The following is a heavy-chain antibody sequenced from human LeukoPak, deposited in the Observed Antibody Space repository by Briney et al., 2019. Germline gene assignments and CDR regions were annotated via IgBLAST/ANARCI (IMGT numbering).Heavy chain of an antibody. J-gene: IGHJ5*01. D-gene: IGHD3-10*01. CDR2: IDSRGGTR. CDR1: GFIFTNYY. CDR3: ARESPLVCYFDC. Sequence: ASVKVSCKASGFIFTNYYMHWVRQAPGQVLEWMGFIDSRGGTRSYAQNFQGRVTMTWDTSASTVYMELSSLRSEDTAVYYCARESPLVCYFDCWGQGTLVTVSS. V-gene: IGHV1-46*01.